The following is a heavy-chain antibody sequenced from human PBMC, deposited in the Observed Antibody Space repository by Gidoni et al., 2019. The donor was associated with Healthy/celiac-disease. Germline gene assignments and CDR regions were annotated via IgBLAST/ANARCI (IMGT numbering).Heavy chain of an antibody. Sequence: EVQLVASGGGLVQPGRSLRLSCAASGFTFDDYAMHWVRQAPGKGLEWVSGISWNSGSIGYADSVKGRFTISRDNAKNSLYLQMNSLRAEDTALYYCAKELSSRNAFDIWGQGTMVTVSS. V-gene: IGHV3-9*01. CDR3: AKELSSRNAFDI. D-gene: IGHD6-13*01. CDR1: GFTFDDYA. J-gene: IGHJ3*02. CDR2: ISWNSGSI.